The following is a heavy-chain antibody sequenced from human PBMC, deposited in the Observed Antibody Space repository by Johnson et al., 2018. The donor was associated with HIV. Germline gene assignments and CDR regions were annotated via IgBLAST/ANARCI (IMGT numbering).Heavy chain of an antibody. CDR2: IWYDGSNK. J-gene: IGHJ3*02. CDR3: AKERSTYYNFWSGSAGNDAFDI. D-gene: IGHD3-3*01. CDR1: GFTFSSYG. V-gene: IGHV3-30*02. Sequence: VQLVESGGTVVRPGGSLRLSCVASGFTFSSYGMHWVRQAPGKGLEWVAVIWYDGSNKYYADSVKGRFTISIDNSKNTLYVQMISLRAEDTSVYYCAKERSTYYNFWSGSAGNDAFDIWGQGTMVTVSS.